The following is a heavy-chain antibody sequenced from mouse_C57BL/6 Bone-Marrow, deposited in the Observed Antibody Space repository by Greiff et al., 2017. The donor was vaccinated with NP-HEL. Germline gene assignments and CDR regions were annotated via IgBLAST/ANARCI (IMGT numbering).Heavy chain of an antibody. CDR3: ARGDGYYRFAY. D-gene: IGHD2-3*01. Sequence: VQLQQSGPGLVQPSQSLSITCTVSGFSLTSYGVHWVRQSPGTGLEWLGVIWSGGSTDYNAAFISRLSISKDNSKSQVFFKMNSLQADDTAIYYCARGDGYYRFAYWGQGTLVTVSA. V-gene: IGHV2-2*01. CDR1: GFSLTSYG. CDR2: IWSGGST. J-gene: IGHJ3*01.